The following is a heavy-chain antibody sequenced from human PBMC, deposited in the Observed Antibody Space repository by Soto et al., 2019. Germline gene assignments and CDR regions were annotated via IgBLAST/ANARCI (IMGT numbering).Heavy chain of an antibody. CDR3: AKADSGSSAFDY. CDR2: IGGSGGST. V-gene: IGHV3-23*01. CDR1: GFTFSRYA. D-gene: IGHD1-26*01. Sequence: GGSLRLSCAASGFTFSRYAMRWVRQAPGKGLEWVSAIGGSGGSTYYAESVKGRFTISRDNSKNTLYLKMNSLRAEDTAVYDCAKADSGSSAFDYWGQGTLVTVSS. J-gene: IGHJ4*02.